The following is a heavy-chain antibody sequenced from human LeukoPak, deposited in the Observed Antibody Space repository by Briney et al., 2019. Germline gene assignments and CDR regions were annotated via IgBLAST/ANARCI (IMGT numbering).Heavy chain of an antibody. J-gene: IGHJ4*02. CDR2: INPSGGST. CDR1: GYTSTSYY. D-gene: IGHD2-8*01. Sequence: ASVKVSCKASGYTSTSYYMHWVRQAPGQGLERMGIINPSGGSTSYAQKFQGRVTMTRDTSTSTVYMELSSLRSEDTAVYYCARYEGAYYFDYWGQGTLVTVSS. CDR3: ARYEGAYYFDY. V-gene: IGHV1-46*01.